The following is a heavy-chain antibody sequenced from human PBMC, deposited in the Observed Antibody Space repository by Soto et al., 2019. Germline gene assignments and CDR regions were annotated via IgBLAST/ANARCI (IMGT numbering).Heavy chain of an antibody. CDR1: EFTFSNHW. V-gene: IGHV3-74*01. Sequence: EVQLVESGGGLVQPGGSLRLSCAASEFTFSNHWMHWVRQAPGEGLVWVSRLNSGGSTTNYADSVKGRFTISRDNAKNTLYLQMNSLIAEDTAVYYCVRGGRLAYYMDVWGKGATVTVSS. J-gene: IGHJ6*03. CDR3: VRGGRLAYYMDV. CDR2: LNSGGSTT. D-gene: IGHD3-3*02.